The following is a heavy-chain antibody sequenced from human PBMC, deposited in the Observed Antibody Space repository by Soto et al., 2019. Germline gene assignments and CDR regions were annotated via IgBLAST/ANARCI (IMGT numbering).Heavy chain of an antibody. CDR3: ARRLFVRGTLGYYDY. CDR2: IFHSGSS. CDR1: NDSIRSDNW. J-gene: IGHJ4*02. D-gene: IGHD3-10*02. V-gene: IGHV4-4*02. Sequence: QVHLQESGPGLVKPSETLSLTCSVSNDSIRSDNWWSWVRQPPGKGLVWSGEIFHSGSSNNNPSLKSRVTLSVDKTKNEFSLKLNSVTAADTAVSYCARRLFVRGTLGYYDYWGQGTLVTVSS.